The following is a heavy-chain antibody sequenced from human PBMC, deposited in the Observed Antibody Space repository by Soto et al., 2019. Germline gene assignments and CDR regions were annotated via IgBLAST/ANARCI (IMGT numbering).Heavy chain of an antibody. CDR2: IYSGGRN. J-gene: IGHJ4*02. D-gene: IGHD6-13*01. Sequence: SETLSLTCTVSGGSISSFYWSWIRQPAGKGLEWIGRIYSGGRNNYNPSLKSRVTMSVDTSKHQFSLRLSSVTGAYRAMYDCARGSSRWDYWGQGTLVTVSS. V-gene: IGHV4-4*07. CDR3: ARGSSRWDY. CDR1: GGSISSFY.